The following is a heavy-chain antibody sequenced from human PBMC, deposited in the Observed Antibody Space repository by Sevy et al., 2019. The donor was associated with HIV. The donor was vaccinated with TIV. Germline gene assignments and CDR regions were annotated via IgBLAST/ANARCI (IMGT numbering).Heavy chain of an antibody. CDR2: ATNRANNYAT. D-gene: IGHD3-10*01. Sequence: GGSPRLSCAASGFTFRDHYMDWVRQAPGKGLEWVGRATNRANNYATHYAASVRGRFTILRDDSKNSMFLEVNSLKTEDTAVYYCARVVVGNYGEYDYWGQGTLVTVSS. CDR3: ARVVVGNYGEYDY. V-gene: IGHV3-72*01. J-gene: IGHJ4*02. CDR1: GFTFRDHY.